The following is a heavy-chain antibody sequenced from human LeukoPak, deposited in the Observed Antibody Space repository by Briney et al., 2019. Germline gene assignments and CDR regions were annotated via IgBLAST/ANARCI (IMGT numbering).Heavy chain of an antibody. Sequence: SETLSLTCAVYGGSFSGYYWSWIRQPPGKGLEWIGEINHSGSTNYNPSLKSRVTISVDTSKNQFSLKLSSVTAADTAVYYCARGGIAGYFDRWGQGTLVTVSS. V-gene: IGHV4-34*01. CDR3: ARGGIAGYFDR. CDR1: GGSFSGYY. J-gene: IGHJ4*02. CDR2: INHSGST. D-gene: IGHD3-9*01.